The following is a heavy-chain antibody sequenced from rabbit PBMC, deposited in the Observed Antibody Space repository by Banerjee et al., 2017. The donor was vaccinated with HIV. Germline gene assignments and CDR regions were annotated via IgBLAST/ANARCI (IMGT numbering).Heavy chain of an antibody. CDR1: GFSFSDNHC. D-gene: IGHD8-1*01. J-gene: IGHJ4*01. V-gene: IGHV1S43*01. CDR3: ARGGSTYPYYFNL. Sequence: QSLEESGGDLVKPGASLTLTCTASGFSFSDNHCICWVRQAPGKGLEWIACIYTSGGSTGYASWVNGRFTISRSTSLNTVDLKMTSLTAADTATYFCARGGSTYPYYFNLWGPGTLVTVS. CDR2: IYTSGGST.